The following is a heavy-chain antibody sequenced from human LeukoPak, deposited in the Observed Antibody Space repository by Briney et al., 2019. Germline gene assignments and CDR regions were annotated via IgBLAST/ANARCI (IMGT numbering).Heavy chain of an antibody. V-gene: IGHV3-21*01. D-gene: IGHD2-2*01. Sequence: GGSLRLSCAASGFTFSSYSMKWVRQAPGKGLEWVSSINSSSSYIYYADSVKGRFTISRDNAKNSLYLQMNSLRAEDTAVYYCAREPNAGYCSSTSCYSYYYGMDVWGQGTTVTVSS. CDR1: GFTFSSYS. J-gene: IGHJ6*02. CDR3: AREPNAGYCSSTSCYSYYYGMDV. CDR2: INSSSSYI.